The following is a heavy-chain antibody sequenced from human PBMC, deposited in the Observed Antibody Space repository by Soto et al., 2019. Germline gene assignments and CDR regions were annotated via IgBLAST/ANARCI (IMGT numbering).Heavy chain of an antibody. CDR2: IIPIPGTA. CDR1: GGTFGSYA. V-gene: IGHV1-69*01. D-gene: IGHD2-2*01. J-gene: IGHJ6*02. CDR3: ARSQGSSTSLEIYYYYYYGMDV. Sequence: QVQLVQSGAEVKKPGSSVKVSCKASGGTFGSYAISWVRQAPGQGLEWMGGIIPIPGTANYAQKFQGRVTIAADESPSKAYLELSSLRSEDTAVYYCARSQGSSTSLEIYYYYYYGMDVWGQGTTVTVSS.